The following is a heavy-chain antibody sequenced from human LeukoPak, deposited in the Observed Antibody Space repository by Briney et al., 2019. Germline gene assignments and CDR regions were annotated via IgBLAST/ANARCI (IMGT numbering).Heavy chain of an antibody. Sequence: KPGGSLRLSCAASGFTFSSYSMNWVRQAPGKGLEWVSSISSSSSYIYYADSVKGRFTISRDNAKNSLYLQMNSLRAEDTAVYYCARDPVGGYYDFWSGSPSVYGMDVWGQGTTVTVS. CDR1: GFTFSSYS. V-gene: IGHV3-21*01. CDR2: ISSSSSYI. D-gene: IGHD3-3*01. CDR3: ARDPVGGYYDFWSGSPSVYGMDV. J-gene: IGHJ6*02.